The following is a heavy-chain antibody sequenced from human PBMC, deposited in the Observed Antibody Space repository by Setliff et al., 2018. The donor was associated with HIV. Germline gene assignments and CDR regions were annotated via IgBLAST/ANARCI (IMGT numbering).Heavy chain of an antibody. CDR3: ARALGYYYDSSGYVDY. Sequence: SETLSLTCAVSGYSISSGYYWGWIRQPPGKGLEWIGSIYHSGSTYYNPSLKSRVTISVDTSKNQFSLKLSSVTAADTAVYYCARALGYYYDSSGYVDYWGQVTLVTVSS. V-gene: IGHV4-38-2*01. J-gene: IGHJ4*02. CDR1: GYSISSGYY. D-gene: IGHD3-22*01. CDR2: IYHSGST.